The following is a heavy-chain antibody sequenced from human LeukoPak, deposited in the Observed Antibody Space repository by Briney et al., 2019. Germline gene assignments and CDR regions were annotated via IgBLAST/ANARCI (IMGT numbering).Heavy chain of an antibody. CDR2: INSDSNYI. V-gene: IGHV3-21*01. CDR1: GFTFRSYS. CDR3: VNQISGWVY. Sequence: GGSLRLSCAASGFTFRSYSMNWVRQAPGKGLEWVSSINSDSNYIYYADSVQGRFTISRDNAKNSLYLQMSSLNPEDTSVYYCVNQISGWVYWGQGTLVTVSS. J-gene: IGHJ4*02. D-gene: IGHD6-19*01.